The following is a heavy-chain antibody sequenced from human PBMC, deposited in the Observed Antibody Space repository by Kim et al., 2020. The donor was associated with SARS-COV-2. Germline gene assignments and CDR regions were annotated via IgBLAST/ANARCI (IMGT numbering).Heavy chain of an antibody. V-gene: IGHV3-48*04. Sequence: GGSLRLSCAASGFTFSSYSMNWVRQAPGKGLEWVSYISSSSSTIYYADSVKGRFTISRDNAKNSLYLQMNGLRAEDTAVDYCARVGYSSSWTTRHYYYYG. CDR1: GFTFSSYS. D-gene: IGHD6-13*01. CDR3: ARVGYSSSWTTRHYYYYG. CDR2: ISSSSSTI. J-gene: IGHJ6*01.